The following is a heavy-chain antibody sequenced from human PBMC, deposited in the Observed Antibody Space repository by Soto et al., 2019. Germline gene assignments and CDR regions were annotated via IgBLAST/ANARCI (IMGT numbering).Heavy chain of an antibody. CDR3: GKILSCSDGVCPDTIVY. CDR1: GFVFSIYG. J-gene: IGHJ4*02. D-gene: IGHD2-8*01. CDR2: ISYDGSKI. V-gene: IGHV3-30*18. Sequence: QVQLVESGGGVVQPGRSLRLSCAASGFVFSIYGMHWVRQAPGKGLEWVADISYDGSKIHYADSVKGRSTISRDNSRNTLYLQMNSLRAEDTAVYYCGKILSCSDGVCPDTIVYWGQGTLVTVSS.